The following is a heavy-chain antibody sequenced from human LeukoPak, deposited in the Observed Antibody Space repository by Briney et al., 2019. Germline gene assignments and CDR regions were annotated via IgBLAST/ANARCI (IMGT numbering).Heavy chain of an antibody. J-gene: IGHJ6*02. Sequence: SETLSLTCTVSGGSVSSGSYYWSWIRQPPGKGLEWIGYIYYSGSTNYNPSLKSRVTVSVDTSKNQFSLKLSSVTAADTAVYYCTTTLTRGFRNDHAMDVWGQGTTVTVSS. CDR2: IYYSGST. V-gene: IGHV4-61*01. CDR1: GGSVSSGSYY. D-gene: IGHD2-15*01. CDR3: TTTLTRGFRNDHAMDV.